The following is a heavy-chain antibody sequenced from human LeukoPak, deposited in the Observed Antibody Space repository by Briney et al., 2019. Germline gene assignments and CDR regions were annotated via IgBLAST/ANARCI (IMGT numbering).Heavy chain of an antibody. V-gene: IGHV4-39*07. J-gene: IGHJ4*02. CDR2: IYHSGST. CDR3: ARGGGQGPQKPPDY. Sequence: SETLSLTCSVSGGSISRSDYYWSWVRQPPGKGLEWLGEIYHSGSTNYNPSLKSRVTISVDASKNQFSLKLSSVTAADTAVYYCARGGGQGPQKPPDYWGQGTLVTVSS. CDR1: GGSISRSDYY.